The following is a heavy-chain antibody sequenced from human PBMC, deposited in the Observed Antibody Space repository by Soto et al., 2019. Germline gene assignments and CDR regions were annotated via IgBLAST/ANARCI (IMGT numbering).Heavy chain of an antibody. CDR1: NFSISSGYY. D-gene: IGHD4-17*01. CDR2: IYQRGST. J-gene: IGHJ3*01. CDR3: SKSGDYGLDAFDL. Sequence: PSETLSLTCAVSNFSISSGYYWGWIRQPPGKGLEWIGSIYQRGSTFYNSALKSRVTMSMDTSRNLFSLNLRSVTAADTAVYHCSKSGDYGLDAFDLWGQGTMVTVSS. V-gene: IGHV4-38-2*01.